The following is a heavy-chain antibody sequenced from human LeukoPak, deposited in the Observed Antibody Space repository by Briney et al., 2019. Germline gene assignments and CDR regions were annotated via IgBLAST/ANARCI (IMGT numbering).Heavy chain of an antibody. Sequence: GGSLRLSCAASGFTFSSHSMNWVRQAPGKGLEWVSYIRSTGSSIHYADSVKGRFTISRDNAKNSLYLQMNSLRAEDTAVYYCARGRYFDWFFVWGQGTLVTVSS. CDR1: GFTFSSHS. CDR3: ARGRYFDWFFV. V-gene: IGHV3-48*01. D-gene: IGHD3-9*01. CDR2: IRSTGSSI. J-gene: IGHJ4*02.